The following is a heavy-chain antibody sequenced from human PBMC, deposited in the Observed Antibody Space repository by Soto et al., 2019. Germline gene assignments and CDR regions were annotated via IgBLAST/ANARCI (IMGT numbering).Heavy chain of an antibody. D-gene: IGHD1-26*01. J-gene: IGHJ5*02. Sequence: SETLSLTCTVSGGSISSGGYYWSWIRQHPGKGLEWIGYIYYSGSTYYNPSLKSRVTISVDTSKNQFSLKLSSVAAADTAVYYCARGPKRWELPRLPTVWLAPWGQGTLVTVSS. V-gene: IGHV4-31*03. CDR1: GGSISSGGYY. CDR2: IYYSGST. CDR3: ARGPKRWELPRLPTVWLAP.